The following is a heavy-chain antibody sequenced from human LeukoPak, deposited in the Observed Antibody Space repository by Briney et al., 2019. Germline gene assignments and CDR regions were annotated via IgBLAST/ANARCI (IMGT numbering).Heavy chain of an antibody. D-gene: IGHD3-9*01. V-gene: IGHV1-2*02. CDR2: INPNSGGT. CDR3: ARARLRYFDWLSDAFDI. Sequence: ASVKVSCKASGYTFTGYYMHWVRQAPGQGLEWVGWINPNSGGTNYAQKFQGRVTMTRDTSTSTVYMELSSLRSEDTAVYYCARARLRYFDWLSDAFDIWGQGTMVTVSS. J-gene: IGHJ3*02. CDR1: GYTFTGYY.